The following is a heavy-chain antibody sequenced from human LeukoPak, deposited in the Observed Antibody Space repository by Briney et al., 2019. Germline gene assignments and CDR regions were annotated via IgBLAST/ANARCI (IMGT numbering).Heavy chain of an antibody. CDR2: ISYDGSNK. Sequence: GGSLRLSCAASGFTFSSYAMHWVRQAPGKGLEWVAVISYDGSNKYYADSVKGRFTISRDNSKNTLYLQMNSLRAEDTAVYCCARDHPDTAMVNDYWGQGTLVTVSS. V-gene: IGHV3-30*04. D-gene: IGHD5-18*01. J-gene: IGHJ4*02. CDR1: GFTFSSYA. CDR3: ARDHPDTAMVNDY.